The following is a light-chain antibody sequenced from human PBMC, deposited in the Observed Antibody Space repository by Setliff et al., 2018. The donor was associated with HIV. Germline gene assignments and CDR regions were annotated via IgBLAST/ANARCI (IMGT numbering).Light chain of an antibody. J-gene: IGLJ1*01. CDR2: EVS. Sequence: QSALTQPASVSGSPGQSITIACTGTSSDVGGYNHVSWYQQHPGKAPKLMIYEVSNRPSGVSNRFSGSKSGNTASLTISGLRGEDEADYYCRSYTSSTTLAEVFGTGTKVTVL. V-gene: IGLV2-14*01. CDR1: SSDVGGYNH. CDR3: RSYTSSTTLAEV.